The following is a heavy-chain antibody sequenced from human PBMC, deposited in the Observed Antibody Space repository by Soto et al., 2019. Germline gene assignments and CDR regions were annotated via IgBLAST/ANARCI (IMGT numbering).Heavy chain of an antibody. CDR3: ARTWRSPDPGYYGMDV. CDR2: INSDGSST. D-gene: IGHD3-3*01. CDR1: GFTFSSYW. J-gene: IGHJ6*02. V-gene: IGHV3-74*01. Sequence: PGGSLRLSCAASGFTFSSYWMHWVRQAPGKGLVWVSRINSDGSSTSYADSVKGRFTISRDNAKNTLYLQMNSLRAEDTAVYYCARTWRSPDPGYYGMDVWGQGTTVTVSS.